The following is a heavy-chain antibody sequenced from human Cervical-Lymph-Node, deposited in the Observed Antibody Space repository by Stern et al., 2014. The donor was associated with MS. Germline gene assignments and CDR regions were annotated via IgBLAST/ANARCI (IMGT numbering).Heavy chain of an antibody. CDR3: ARHTINFDSYYYGMDV. V-gene: IGHV4-4*02. Sequence: VQLQESCPGLVKPSGTLSLTCAVSCASIQSTHWWNWVRPSPGTGLDWIGEIDPRGRTNYNPTLQTRFTLSLDHSHHPFSLNLNSVTAADTAVYYCARHTINFDSYYYGMDVWGQGTTVTVSS. CDR1: CASIQSTHW. J-gene: IGHJ6*02. CDR2: IDPRGRT.